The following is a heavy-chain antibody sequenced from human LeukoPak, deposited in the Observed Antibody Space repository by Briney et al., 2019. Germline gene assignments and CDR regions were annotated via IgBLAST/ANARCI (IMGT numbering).Heavy chain of an antibody. Sequence: GGSLRLSCAASGFTFSSYWMSWVRQAPGKGLEWVANIKQDGSEKYYVDSVKGRFTISRDNAKTSLYLQMNSLRAEDTAVYYCARAGTIFGVVIDYWGQGTLVTVSS. CDR2: IKQDGSEK. CDR3: ARAGTIFGVVIDY. CDR1: GFTFSSYW. V-gene: IGHV3-7*01. D-gene: IGHD3-3*01. J-gene: IGHJ4*02.